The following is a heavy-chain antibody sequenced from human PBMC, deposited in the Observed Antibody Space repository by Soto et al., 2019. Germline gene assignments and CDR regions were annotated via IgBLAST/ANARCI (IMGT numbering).Heavy chain of an antibody. D-gene: IGHD2-15*01. CDR1: GLTFSSYE. CDR2: ISRSGSTI. V-gene: IGHV3-48*03. Sequence: EVQLVESGGGLVQPGGSLRLSCAASGLTFSSYEMNWVRQAPVKGLEWVSYISRSGSTIYYADSVKGRVTISRDNAKNSLYLQMNSLRAEVTAVYYCARDGRIRRPDWYFDLWGRGTLVTVSS. J-gene: IGHJ2*01. CDR3: ARDGRIRRPDWYFDL.